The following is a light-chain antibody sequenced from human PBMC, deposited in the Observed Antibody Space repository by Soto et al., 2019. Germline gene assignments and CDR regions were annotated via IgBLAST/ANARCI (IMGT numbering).Light chain of an antibody. Sequence: IQMTQSPSSRSSSLGDRVTITWQATQDIRKYLNWYQQKPGKAPKLLIYDASSLETGVPSRFSGSGSGTEFTLTISSLQPEDSAVYSCQQYNNWPTITFGQGTRLEIK. V-gene: IGKV1-33*01. CDR3: QQYNNWPTIT. J-gene: IGKJ5*01. CDR1: QDIRKY. CDR2: DAS.